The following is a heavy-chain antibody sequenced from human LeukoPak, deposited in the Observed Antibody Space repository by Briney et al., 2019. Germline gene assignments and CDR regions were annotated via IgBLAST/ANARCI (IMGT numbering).Heavy chain of an antibody. Sequence: ASVKVSCKASGGTFSSYAISWVRQAPGQRLEWMGWINAGNGNTKYSQKFQGRVTITRDTSASTAYMELSSLRSEDTAVYYCARDGRADFWSGYLDYWGQGTLVTVSS. CDR1: GGTFSSYA. CDR2: INAGNGNT. CDR3: ARDGRADFWSGYLDY. D-gene: IGHD3-3*01. J-gene: IGHJ4*02. V-gene: IGHV1-3*01.